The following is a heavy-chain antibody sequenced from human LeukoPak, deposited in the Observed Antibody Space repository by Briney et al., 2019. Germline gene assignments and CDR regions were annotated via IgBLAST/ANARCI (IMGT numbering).Heavy chain of an antibody. J-gene: IGHJ4*02. D-gene: IGHD5-18*01. CDR2: INHSGST. CDR1: GGSFSGYY. Sequence: PSETLSLTCAVYGGSFSGYYWSWIRQPPGKGLEWIWEINHSGSTNYNPSLKSRVTISVDTSKNQFSLKLSSVTAADTAVYYCARGGMERGYRYGRTPRIFDYWGQGTLVTVSS. V-gene: IGHV4-34*01. CDR3: ARGGMERGYRYGRTPRIFDY.